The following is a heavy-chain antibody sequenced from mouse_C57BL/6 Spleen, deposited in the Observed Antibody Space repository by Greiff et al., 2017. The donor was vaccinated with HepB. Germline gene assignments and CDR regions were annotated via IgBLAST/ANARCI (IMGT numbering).Heavy chain of an antibody. CDR1: GYTFTDYE. Sequence: QVQLQQSGADLVRPGASVTLSCKASGYTFTDYEMHWVKQTPVHGLEWIGAIDPESGGTAYNQKFKGKAILTADKSSSTAYMELRSLTSEDSAVYYCTRSYDDDEGFAYWGQGTLVTVSS. CDR3: TRSYDDDEGFAY. D-gene: IGHD2-4*01. J-gene: IGHJ3*01. V-gene: IGHV1-15*01. CDR2: IDPESGGT.